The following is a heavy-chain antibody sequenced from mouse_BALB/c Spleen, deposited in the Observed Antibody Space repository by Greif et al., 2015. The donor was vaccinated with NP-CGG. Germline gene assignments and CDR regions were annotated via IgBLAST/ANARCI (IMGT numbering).Heavy chain of an antibody. CDR1: GFTFSDYY. V-gene: IGHV5-4*02. CDR2: ISDGGSYT. J-gene: IGHJ2*02. CDR3: ARDYFDY. Sequence: EVQLVESGGGLVKPGGSLKLSCAASGFTFSDYYMYWVRQTPEKRLEWVATISDGGSYTYYPDSVKGRFTISRDNAKNXLYLQMSSLKSEDTAMYYCARDYFDYWGQGTSLTVSS.